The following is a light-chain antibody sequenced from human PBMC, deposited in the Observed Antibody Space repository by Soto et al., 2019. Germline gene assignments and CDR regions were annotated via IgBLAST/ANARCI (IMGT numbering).Light chain of an antibody. CDR3: HQRSNWPPWT. J-gene: IGKJ1*01. V-gene: IGKV3-11*01. CDR2: DAS. Sequence: PGERATLSCRASQSVSSYLAWYQQKPGQAPRLLIYDASNRATGIPARFSGSGSGTDFTLTISSLEPEDFAVYYCHQRSNWPPWTFGQGTKVEIK. CDR1: QSVSSY.